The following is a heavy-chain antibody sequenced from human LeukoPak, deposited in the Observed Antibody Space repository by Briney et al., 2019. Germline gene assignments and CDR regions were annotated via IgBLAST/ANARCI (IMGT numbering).Heavy chain of an antibody. CDR3: ARRIRFFGVVILDAFDI. CDR2: INPNSGGT. Sequence: GAAVKVTCKSSGYTFTCYYMHWVGQPPAQGLGWMGFINPNSGGTNYAQKLQGRVTITRDTSKSTAYMELSRLRADDTAVYYCARRIRFFGVVILDAFDIWGQGTMVTVSS. CDR1: GYTFTCYY. D-gene: IGHD3-3*01. J-gene: IGHJ3*02. V-gene: IGHV1-2*02.